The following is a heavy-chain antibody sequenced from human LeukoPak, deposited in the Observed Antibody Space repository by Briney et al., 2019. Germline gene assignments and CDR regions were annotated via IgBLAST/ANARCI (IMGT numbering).Heavy chain of an antibody. CDR2: INPSGGST. D-gene: IGHD3-16*01. CDR1: GYTFTSYY. Sequence: ASVKVSCKASGYTFTSYYMHWVRQAPGQGLEWMGIINPSGGSTSYAQKFQGRVTMTRDTSISTAYMELSRLRSDDTAVYYCARDGAREGSHVSRWGQGTLVTVSS. V-gene: IGHV1-46*01. CDR3: ARDGAREGSHVSR. J-gene: IGHJ4*02.